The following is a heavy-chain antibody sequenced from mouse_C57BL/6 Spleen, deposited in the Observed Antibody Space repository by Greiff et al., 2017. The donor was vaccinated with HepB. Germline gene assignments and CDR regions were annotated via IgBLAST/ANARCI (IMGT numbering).Heavy chain of an antibody. Sequence: QVQLQQSGAELVRPGASVTLSCKASGYTFTDYEMHWVKQTPVHGLEWIGAIDPETGGTAYNQKFKGKAILTADKSSSTAYMELRSLTSEDSAVYYCTRSVTTGPLFAYWGQGTLVTVSA. J-gene: IGHJ3*01. V-gene: IGHV1-15*01. CDR1: GYTFTDYE. CDR2: IDPETGGT. CDR3: TRSVTTGPLFAY. D-gene: IGHD1-1*01.